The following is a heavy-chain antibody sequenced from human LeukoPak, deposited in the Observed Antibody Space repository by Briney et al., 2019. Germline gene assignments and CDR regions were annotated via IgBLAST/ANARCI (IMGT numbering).Heavy chain of an antibody. CDR2: ISPNSGGT. CDR1: GYTFTGYY. J-gene: IGHJ3*02. D-gene: IGHD3-22*01. CDR3: ARDLDSSDAFDI. V-gene: IGHV1-2*02. Sequence: GASVKVSCKASGYTFTGYYMHWVRQAPGQGLEWMGWISPNSGGTNYAQKFQGRVTMTRDTSISTAYMELSRLRSDDTAVYYCARDLDSSDAFDIWGQGTMVTVSS.